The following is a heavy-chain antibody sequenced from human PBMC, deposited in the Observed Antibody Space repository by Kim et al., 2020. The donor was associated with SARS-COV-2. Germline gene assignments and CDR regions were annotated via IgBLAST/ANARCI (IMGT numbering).Heavy chain of an antibody. Sequence: SETLSLTCTVSGGSISSGGYYWSWIRQHPGKGLEWIGYIYYSGSTYYNPSLKSRVTISVDTSKNQFSLKLSSVTAADTAVYYCAREAAVVTPSVDYWGQGTLVTVSS. V-gene: IGHV4-31*03. J-gene: IGHJ4*02. CDR1: GGSISSGGYY. CDR3: AREAAVVTPSVDY. D-gene: IGHD2-21*02. CDR2: IYYSGST.